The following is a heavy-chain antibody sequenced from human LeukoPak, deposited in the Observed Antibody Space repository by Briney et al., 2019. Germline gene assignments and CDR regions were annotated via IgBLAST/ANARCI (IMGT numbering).Heavy chain of an antibody. Sequence: ASVKVSXKASGYTLTGYYMHWVRQAPGQGLEWMGRINPNSGGTNYAQKFQGRVTMTRDTSISTAYMELSRLRSDDTAVYYCARVRSSGSYHDYWGQGTLVTVSS. CDR3: ARVRSSGSYHDY. V-gene: IGHV1-2*06. CDR1: GYTLTGYY. CDR2: INPNSGGT. D-gene: IGHD1-26*01. J-gene: IGHJ4*02.